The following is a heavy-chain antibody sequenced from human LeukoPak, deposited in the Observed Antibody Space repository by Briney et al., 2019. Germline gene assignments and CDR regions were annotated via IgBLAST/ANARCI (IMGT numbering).Heavy chain of an antibody. Sequence: SETLSLTCTVSGGSISSYYWSWIRQPPGKGLEWIGYIYYSGSTNYNPSLKSRVTISVDTSKNQFSLKLSSVTAADTAVYYCARDSGYYDILTGYPHHYYYYMDVWGKGTTVTVSS. CDR3: ARDSGYYDILTGYPHHYYYYMDV. V-gene: IGHV4-59*01. CDR2: IYYSGST. CDR1: GGSISSYY. J-gene: IGHJ6*03. D-gene: IGHD3-9*01.